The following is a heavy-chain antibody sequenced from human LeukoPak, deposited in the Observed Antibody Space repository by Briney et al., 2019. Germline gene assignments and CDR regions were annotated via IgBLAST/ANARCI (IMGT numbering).Heavy chain of an antibody. CDR2: NNHSGST. J-gene: IGHJ4*02. Sequence: PSETLSLTCAVYGGSFSGYYWSWIRQPPGKGLEWIGENNHSGSTNYNPSLKSRVTISVDTSKNQFSLKLSSVTAADTAVYYCARVRGYSYGIDYWGQGTLVTVSS. CDR1: GGSFSGYY. CDR3: ARVRGYSYGIDY. V-gene: IGHV4-34*01. D-gene: IGHD5-18*01.